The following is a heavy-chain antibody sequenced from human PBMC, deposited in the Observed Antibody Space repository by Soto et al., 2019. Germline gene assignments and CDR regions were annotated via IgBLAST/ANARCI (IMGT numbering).Heavy chain of an antibody. CDR3: ARDHRPPYGMDV. J-gene: IGHJ6*02. V-gene: IGHV1-69*13. CDR1: GGTFSSYA. CDR2: IIPIFGTA. Sequence: SVKVSCKASGGTFSSYAISWVRQAPGQGLEWMGGIIPIFGTANYAQKFQGRVTITADESTSTAYMELSSLRSEDTAVYYCARDHRPPYGMDVSGPATTVTLFS.